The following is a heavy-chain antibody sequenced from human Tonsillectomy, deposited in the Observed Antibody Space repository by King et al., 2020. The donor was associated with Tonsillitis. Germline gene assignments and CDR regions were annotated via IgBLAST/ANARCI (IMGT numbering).Heavy chain of an antibody. V-gene: IGHV1-18*01. J-gene: IGHJ4*02. CDR3: ARDPLYNWGDGWAWDS. Sequence: VQLVQSGAEVKKPGASVKVSCKASGYTFTSYAISWVRQAPGQGLEWMGWISAYNGNTNYAQKFQGRVTMTTDTSTATAYMELRSLRSDDTAVFYCARDPLYNWGDGWAWDSWGQGTLVTVSS. CDR2: ISAYNGNT. CDR1: GYTFTSYA. D-gene: IGHD2-2*02.